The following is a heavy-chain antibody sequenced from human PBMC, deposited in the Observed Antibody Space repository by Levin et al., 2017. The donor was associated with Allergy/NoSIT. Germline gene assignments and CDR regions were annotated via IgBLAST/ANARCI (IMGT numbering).Heavy chain of an antibody. CDR2: INPNSGGT. CDR1: GYTFTGYY. J-gene: IGHJ1*01. V-gene: IGHV1-2*02. D-gene: IGHD3-3*01. Sequence: GASVKVSCKASGYTFTGYYMHWVRQAPGQGLEWMGWINPNSGGTNYAQKFQGRVTMTRDTSISTAYMELSRLRSDDTAVYYCARDVGGVVAAAEYFQHWGQGTLVTVSS. CDR3: ARDVGGVVAAAEYFQH.